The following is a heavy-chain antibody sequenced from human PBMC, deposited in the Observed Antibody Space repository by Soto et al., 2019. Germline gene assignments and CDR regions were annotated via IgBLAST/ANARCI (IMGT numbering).Heavy chain of an antibody. J-gene: IGHJ6*03. Sequence: PGGSLRLSCAASGFTFSSYAMSWVRQAPGKGLEWVSAISGSGGSTYYADSVKGRFTISRDNSKNTLYLQMNSLRAEDTAVYYCAKWGGDIVATIVYYYYYRDVWGKGTTVTVSS. CDR2: ISGSGGST. CDR3: AKWGGDIVATIVYYYYYRDV. CDR1: GFTFSSYA. V-gene: IGHV3-23*01. D-gene: IGHD5-12*01.